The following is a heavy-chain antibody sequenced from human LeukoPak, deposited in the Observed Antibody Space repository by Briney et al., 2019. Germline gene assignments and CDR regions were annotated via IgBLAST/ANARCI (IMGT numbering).Heavy chain of an antibody. CDR2: INPNRGST. J-gene: IGHJ4*02. V-gene: IGHV1-46*01. D-gene: IGHD3-22*01. CDR3: ATGSHVRVYDSSAYYGHY. CDR1: GYTFTSYY. Sequence: ASVKVSCKASGYTFTSYYMYWVRQAPGQGLEWMGIINPNRGSTSYAQKFQGRVTMTRDMSTSTVYMELSSLRSEDTAVYYCATGSHVRVYDSSAYYGHYWGQGTLVTVSS.